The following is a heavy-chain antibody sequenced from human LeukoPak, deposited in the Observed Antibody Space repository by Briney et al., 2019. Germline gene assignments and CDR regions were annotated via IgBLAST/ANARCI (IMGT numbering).Heavy chain of an antibody. CDR1: GFTFDDYA. D-gene: IGHD3-16*01. Sequence: PGGSLRLSCAASGFTFDDYAMHCVRQAPGKGLEWVSGISWNSGSIGYADSVKGRFTISRDNAKNSLYLQMNSLRAEDTALYYCAKDGGDSHYYGMDVWGQGTTVTVSS. CDR3: AKDGGDSHYYGMDV. CDR2: ISWNSGSI. J-gene: IGHJ6*02. V-gene: IGHV3-9*01.